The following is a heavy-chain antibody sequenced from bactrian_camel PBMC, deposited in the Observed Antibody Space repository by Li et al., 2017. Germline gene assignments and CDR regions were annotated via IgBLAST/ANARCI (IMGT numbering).Heavy chain of an antibody. CDR2: IRRDGDD. CDR1: GYTSSRHC. V-gene: IGHV3S10*01. Sequence: PLVESGGGSVQAGGSLRLSCTHSGYTSSRHCMGWFRQAPGKAREGIAGIRRDGDDYYVDSVKGRFTISQDNAKNTVILQMNSLQPNDTAVYYCAARGLTVRRLCFVGNLWGKGTQVTVS. D-gene: IGHD4*01. CDR3: AARGLTVRRLCFVGNL. J-gene: IGHJ4*01.